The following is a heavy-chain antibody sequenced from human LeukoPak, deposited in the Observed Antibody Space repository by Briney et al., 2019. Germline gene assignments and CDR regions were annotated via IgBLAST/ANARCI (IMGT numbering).Heavy chain of an antibody. J-gene: IGHJ4*02. Sequence: GGSLRLSCAASGFTFSTYEMSWVRQAPGKGLEWVANIKQDGSEKYYVDSVKGRFTISRDNAKNSVYLQMNSLRAEDTAVYYCASIRRTEEAFEYWGQGTLVTVSS. CDR1: GFTFSTYE. CDR3: ASIRRTEEAFEY. CDR2: IKQDGSEK. D-gene: IGHD1-14*01. V-gene: IGHV3-7*05.